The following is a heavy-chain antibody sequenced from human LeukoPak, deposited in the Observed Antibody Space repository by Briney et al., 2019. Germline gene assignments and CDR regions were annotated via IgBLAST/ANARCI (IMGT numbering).Heavy chain of an antibody. CDR1: GDFISSSSYY. D-gene: IGHD3-22*01. CDR2: IYYTGKT. V-gene: IGHV4-39*02. Sequence: PPETLSLTCTVSGDFISSSSYYWGWIRQPPGKGLEWIGDIYYTGKTYYNPSLKSRVFISIDTSKNYFSLNLNFVTAADTAVYYCARRRYYDSTGYFEWGRGSLVTVSS. J-gene: IGHJ1*01. CDR3: ARRRYYDSTGYFE.